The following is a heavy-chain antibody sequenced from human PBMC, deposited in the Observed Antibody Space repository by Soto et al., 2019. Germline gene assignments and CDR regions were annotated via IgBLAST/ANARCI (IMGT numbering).Heavy chain of an antibody. Sequence: SVKVSCKASGGTFSSYAISWVRQAPGQGLEWMGGIIPIFGTANYAQKFQGRVTITADESASTAYMELSSLRSEDTAVYYCARSPGYYDSSGYLNWGQGTLVTVSS. J-gene: IGHJ4*02. CDR1: GGTFSSYA. V-gene: IGHV1-69*13. D-gene: IGHD3-22*01. CDR2: IIPIFGTA. CDR3: ARSPGYYDSSGYLN.